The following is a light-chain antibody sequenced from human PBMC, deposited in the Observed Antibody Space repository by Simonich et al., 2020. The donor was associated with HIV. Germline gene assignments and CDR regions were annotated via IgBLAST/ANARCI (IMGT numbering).Light chain of an antibody. CDR2: DVT. J-gene: IGLJ2*01. CDR3: SSYRSTNNVI. V-gene: IGLV2-14*03. CDR1: SSV. Sequence: QSALTQPVSVSGSPGQSITISCTGTSSVSWYQQHPGKAPKLIIYDVTIRPSGVSNRFSGSKSGNTASLTISGLQAEDEADYYCSSYRSTNNVIFGGGTKLTVL.